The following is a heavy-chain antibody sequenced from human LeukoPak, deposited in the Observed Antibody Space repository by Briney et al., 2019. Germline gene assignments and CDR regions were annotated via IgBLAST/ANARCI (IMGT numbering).Heavy chain of an antibody. CDR2: INRSGST. CDR1: GGSFSGYY. V-gene: IGHV4-34*01. J-gene: IGHJ5*02. D-gene: IGHD3-10*01. Sequence: SETLSLTCAVYGGSFSGYYWSWIRQPPGKGLEWIGEINRSGSTNYNPSLKSRVTISVDTPKNQFSLKLSSVTAADTAVYYCARGAPGPFNWFDPWGQGTLVTVSS. CDR3: ARGAPGPFNWFDP.